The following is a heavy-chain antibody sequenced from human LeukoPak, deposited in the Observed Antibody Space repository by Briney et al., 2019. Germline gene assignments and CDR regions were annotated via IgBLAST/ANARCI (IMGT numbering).Heavy chain of an antibody. CDR3: ATDAGYSSGWHYYFDY. J-gene: IGHJ4*02. Sequence: GASVKVSCKVSGYTLTELSMHWVRQAPGKGLEWMGGFDPEDGETIYAQKFQGRVTMTEDTSTDTAYMELSSLRSEDTAVYYCATDAGYSSGWHYYFDYWGQGTLVTVSS. CDR2: FDPEDGET. V-gene: IGHV1-24*01. CDR1: GYTLTELS. D-gene: IGHD6-19*01.